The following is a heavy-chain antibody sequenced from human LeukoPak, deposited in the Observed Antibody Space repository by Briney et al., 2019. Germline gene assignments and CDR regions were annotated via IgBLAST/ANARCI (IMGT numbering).Heavy chain of an antibody. J-gene: IGHJ4*02. V-gene: IGHV4-59*01. CDR1: GGSISSYY. CDR2: IYYSGST. CDR3: ARGGVRVFDY. D-gene: IGHD1-1*01. Sequence: SETLSLTCTVSGGSISSYYWSWIRQPPGKGLEWIGYIYYSGSTNYNPSLKSRVTISVDTSKNQSSLKLSSVTAADTAVYYCARGGVRVFDYWGQGTLVTVSS.